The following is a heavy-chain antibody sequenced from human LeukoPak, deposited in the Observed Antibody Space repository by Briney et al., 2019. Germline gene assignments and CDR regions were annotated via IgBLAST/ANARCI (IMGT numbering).Heavy chain of an antibody. CDR2: IKQDGSEK. Sequence: HPGGSLRLSCAASGFTFSSYWMSWVRQASGKGLEWVANIKQDGSEKYYVDSVKGRFTISRDNAKNSLYLQMNSLRAEDTAVYFCARGLYYYDNDSWGQGTLVTVSS. CDR3: ARGLYYYDNDS. V-gene: IGHV3-7*03. CDR1: GFTFSSYW. D-gene: IGHD3-22*01. J-gene: IGHJ5*01.